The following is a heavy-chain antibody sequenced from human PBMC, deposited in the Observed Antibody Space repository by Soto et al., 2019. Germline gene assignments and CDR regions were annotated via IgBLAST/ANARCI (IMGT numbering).Heavy chain of an antibody. V-gene: IGHV4-39*02. J-gene: IGHJ1*01. CDR2: IYYSGST. Sequence: SETLSLTCTVSGGSISSSSYYWGWIRQPPGKGLEWIGSIYYSGSTYYNPSLKSRVTISVDTSKNQFSLKLSSVTAADTAVYYCARDRVESGYPEYFQHWGQGTLVTFSS. D-gene: IGHD3-22*01. CDR3: ARDRVESGYPEYFQH. CDR1: GGSISSSSYY.